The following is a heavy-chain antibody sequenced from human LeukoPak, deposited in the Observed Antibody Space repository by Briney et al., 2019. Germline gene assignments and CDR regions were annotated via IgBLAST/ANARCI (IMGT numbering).Heavy chain of an antibody. CDR3: AKAGGYCSSTSCLPLGY. V-gene: IGHV3-30*18. J-gene: IGHJ4*02. D-gene: IGHD2-2*01. CDR1: GFTFSSYG. CDR2: ISYDGSNK. Sequence: GGSLRLSCAASGFTFSSYGMHWVRQAPGKGLEWVAVISYDGSNKYYADSVKGQFTISRDNSKNTLYLQMNSLRAEDTAVYYCAKAGGYCSSTSCLPLGYWGQGTLVTVSS.